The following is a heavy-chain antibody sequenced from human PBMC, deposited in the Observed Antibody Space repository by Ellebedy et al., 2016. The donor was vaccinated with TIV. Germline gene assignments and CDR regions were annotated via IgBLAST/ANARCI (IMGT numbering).Heavy chain of an antibody. CDR3: ARVVAGLVGGDY. V-gene: IGHV3-48*02. J-gene: IGHJ4*02. CDR2: ITSVSSAT. Sequence: GESLKISCAASGFTFSTYPMMWVRQAPGKGLEWVSYITSVSSATRYADSVKCRFTISRDNAKNSLYLQMNSLRDKDTAVYYCARVVAGLVGGDYWGQGTLVTVSS. CDR1: GFTFSTYP. D-gene: IGHD6-19*01.